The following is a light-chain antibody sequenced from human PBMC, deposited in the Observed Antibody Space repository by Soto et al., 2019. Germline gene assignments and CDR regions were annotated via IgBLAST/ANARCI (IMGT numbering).Light chain of an antibody. CDR2: AAS. J-gene: IGKJ2*01. CDR3: QQSYSTPDT. CDR1: QSISSY. Sequence: DIQMTQSPSSLSASVGDRVTITCRASQSISSYLHWYQHKPGKAPRLLIYAASSLQSGVPSRFSGSGSGTDLTLTISSLRPEDFATYFCQQSYSTPDTFGQGTKLEIK. V-gene: IGKV1-39*01.